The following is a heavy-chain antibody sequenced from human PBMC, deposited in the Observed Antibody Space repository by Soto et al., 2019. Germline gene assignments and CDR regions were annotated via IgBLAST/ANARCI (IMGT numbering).Heavy chain of an antibody. CDR2: IIPIFGTA. J-gene: IGHJ6*02. CDR3: ASSDIVVVPAAIRGNYGMDV. CDR1: GGTFSSYA. Sequence: VKVSWKASGGTFSSYAISWVREAPGEGIEWMGGIIPIFGTANYAQKFQGRVTITADESTSTAYMELSSLRSEDTAVYYCASSDIVVVPAAIRGNYGMDVWGQGTTVTVSS. D-gene: IGHD2-2*02. V-gene: IGHV1-69*01.